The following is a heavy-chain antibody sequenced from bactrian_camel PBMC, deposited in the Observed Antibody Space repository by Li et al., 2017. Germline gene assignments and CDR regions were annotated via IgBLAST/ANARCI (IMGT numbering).Heavy chain of an antibody. V-gene: IGHV3S25*01. Sequence: QLVESGGGLVQPGGSLRLSCAASGFTFSNNWMHWVRQAPGKGLEWVSMINRGGTTYYADSMKGRFTISRDNATNTVYLQMNSLKPEDTAVYYRVSLVGRPLVHQGTQVTVS. J-gene: IGHJ4*01. D-gene: IGHD2*01. CDR2: MINRGGTT. CDR1: GFTFSNNW.